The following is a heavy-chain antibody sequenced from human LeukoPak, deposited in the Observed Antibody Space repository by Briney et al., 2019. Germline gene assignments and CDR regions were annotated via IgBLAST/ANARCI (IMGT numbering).Heavy chain of an antibody. V-gene: IGHV4-59*08. CDR1: GGSISSYY. J-gene: IGHJ4*02. CDR3: ARHPIAPTTYVDY. D-gene: IGHD2/OR15-2a*01. CDR2: IYFSGST. Sequence: SETLSLTCTVSGGSISSYYWSWIRQPPGKGLEWIGFIYFSGSTNYNPSLKSRVTISTDTSKNKFSLKLSSVTAADTAVYYCARHPIAPTTYVDYWGQGTLVTVSS.